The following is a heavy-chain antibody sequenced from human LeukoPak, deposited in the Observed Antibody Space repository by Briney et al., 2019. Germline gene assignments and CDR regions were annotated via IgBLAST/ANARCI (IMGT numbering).Heavy chain of an antibody. CDR3: ARDTAAAALYYFDY. CDR2: ISYDGSNK. V-gene: IGHV3-30-3*01. J-gene: IGHJ4*02. D-gene: IGHD6-13*01. CDR1: GFTFSSYA. Sequence: GGSLRLSCAASGFTFSSYAMHWVRQAPGKGLEWVAVISYDGSNKYYADSVKGRFTISRDNSKNTLYLQMDSLRPEDTAVYYCARDTAAAALYYFDYWGQGTLVTVSS.